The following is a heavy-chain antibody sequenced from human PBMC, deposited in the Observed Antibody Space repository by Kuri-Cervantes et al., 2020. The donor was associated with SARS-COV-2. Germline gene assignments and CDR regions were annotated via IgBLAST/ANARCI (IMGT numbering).Heavy chain of an antibody. CDR3: ARAVIDFWSGGRSGFSQSGLDD. CDR1: GYTFTSYG. D-gene: IGHD3-3*01. V-gene: IGHV1-18*01. Sequence: ASVKVSCKASGYTFTSYGISWVRQAPGQGLEWMGWISAYNGNTNYAQKLQGRVTMTTDTSTSTAYMELRSLRSDDTAVYYCARAVIDFWSGGRSGFSQSGLDDWGQGTQVTVSS. J-gene: IGHJ4*02. CDR2: ISAYNGNT.